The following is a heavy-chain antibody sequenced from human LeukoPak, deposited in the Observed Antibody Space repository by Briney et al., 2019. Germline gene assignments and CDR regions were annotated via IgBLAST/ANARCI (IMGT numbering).Heavy chain of an antibody. CDR3: ARDDDYGDYGEPDAFDI. D-gene: IGHD4-17*01. CDR1: GFTFNIYS. CDR2: ISSSSSYI. Sequence: GGSLRLSCAASGFTFNIYSMNWVRQASGKGLEWVSSISSSSSYINYADSVKGRFTNPRDNAKNSLYLQMKSLRAEDTAVYYCARDDDYGDYGEPDAFDIWGQGTMVTVSS. V-gene: IGHV3-21*01. J-gene: IGHJ3*02.